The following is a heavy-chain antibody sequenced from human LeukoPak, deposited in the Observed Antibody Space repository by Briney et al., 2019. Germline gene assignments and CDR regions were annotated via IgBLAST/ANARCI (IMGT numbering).Heavy chain of an antibody. CDR2: INPNSGGT. CDR3: ARYYYDSSGYYYVSLFDY. J-gene: IGHJ4*02. V-gene: IGHV1-2*02. D-gene: IGHD3-22*01. Sequence: GASAKVSCKASGYTFTGYYMHWVRQAPGQGLEWMGWINPNSGGTNYAQKFQGRVTMTRDTSISTAYMELSRLRSGDTAVYYCARYYYDSSGYYYVSLFDYWGQGTLVTVSS. CDR1: GYTFTGYY.